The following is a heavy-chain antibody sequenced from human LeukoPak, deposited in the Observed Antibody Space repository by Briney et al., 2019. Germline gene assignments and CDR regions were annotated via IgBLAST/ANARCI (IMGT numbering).Heavy chain of an antibody. CDR3: ARRFGSNYYYYMDV. CDR1: GGSISSYY. CDR2: IYYSGST. V-gene: IGHV4-59*12. Sequence: SETLSLTCTVSGGSISSYYWSWIRQPPGKGLEWIGYIYYSGSTNYNPSLKSRVTISVDTSKNQFSLKLSSVTAADTAVYYCARRFGSNYYYYMDVWGKGTTVTVSS. D-gene: IGHD3-10*01. J-gene: IGHJ6*03.